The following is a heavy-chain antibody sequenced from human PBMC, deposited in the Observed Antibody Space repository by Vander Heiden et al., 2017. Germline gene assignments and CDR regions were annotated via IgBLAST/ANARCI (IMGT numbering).Heavy chain of an antibody. Sequence: QLHLQESGHGLVYPSETVSLTCTVSCGSISRRRYYWGWIRPPPGKGLEWIGSIYYSGSTYYNPSLKSRVTISVDTSKNQFSLKLSSVTAADTAVYYCAASGPFFGVVVETSYFDYWGQGTLVTVSS. CDR2: IYYSGST. CDR3: AASGPFFGVVVETSYFDY. V-gene: IGHV4-39*01. D-gene: IGHD3-3*01. CDR1: CGSISRRRYY. J-gene: IGHJ4*02.